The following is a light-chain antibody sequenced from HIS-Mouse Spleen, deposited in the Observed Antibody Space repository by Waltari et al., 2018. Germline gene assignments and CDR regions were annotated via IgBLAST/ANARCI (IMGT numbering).Light chain of an antibody. CDR2: AAS. CDR1: QGISSY. CDR3: QQSYSTPST. V-gene: IGKV1-39*01. J-gene: IGKJ2*02. Sequence: DIQMTQSPSSLSASVGDRVPITCRASQGISSYLNWYQQKPGKAPKLLIYAASSLQSGVPSRFSGSGSGTDFTLTISSLQPEDFATYYCQQSYSTPSTFGQGTKLEIK.